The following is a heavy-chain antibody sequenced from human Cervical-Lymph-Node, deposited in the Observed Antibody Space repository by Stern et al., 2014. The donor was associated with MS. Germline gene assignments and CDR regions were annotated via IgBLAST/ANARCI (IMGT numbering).Heavy chain of an antibody. J-gene: IGHJ3*02. D-gene: IGHD2/OR15-2a*01. CDR2: VWNDGSKE. CDR1: GLTFSTSV. CDR3: ATSTASDAFDI. Sequence: VQLVESGGGVVQPGRSLRLSCVASGLTFSTSVMHWVRQAPGKGLEWVAVVWNDGSKEHFTESVKGRFSTSRDTDKNTLHLQMSSLRAEDTAVYFCATSTASDAFDIWGQGTLVTVSS. V-gene: IGHV3-33*01.